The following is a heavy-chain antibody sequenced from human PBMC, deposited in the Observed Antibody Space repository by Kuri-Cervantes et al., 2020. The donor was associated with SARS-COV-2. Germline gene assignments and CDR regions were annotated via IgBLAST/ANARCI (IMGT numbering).Heavy chain of an antibody. CDR2: IYHSGST. Sequence: SQTLSLTCAVSGYSISSGYYWGWIRQPPGKGLEWIGSIYHSGSTHYKPSLKSRVTLSVDTSKNQFSLKLSSVTAADTAVYYRARHSRLVDFDHWGQGTLVTVSS. CDR3: ARHSRLVDFDH. D-gene: IGHD6-19*01. J-gene: IGHJ4*02. CDR1: GYSISSGYY. V-gene: IGHV4-38-2*01.